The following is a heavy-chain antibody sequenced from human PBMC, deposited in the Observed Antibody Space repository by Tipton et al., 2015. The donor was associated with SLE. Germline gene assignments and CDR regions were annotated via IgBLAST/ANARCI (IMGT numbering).Heavy chain of an antibody. CDR1: GGSISTYY. CDR3: ARSVRGGIAVGDYYYYGMDV. CDR2: IYYSGSTHSGIT. J-gene: IGHJ6*02. D-gene: IGHD6-19*01. Sequence: TLSLTCTVSGGSISTYYWSWIRQPPGKGLDWIGYIYYSGSTHSGITNYNPSLKSRVTISVDTSMNQFSLKLSSVTAADTAVYYCARSVRGGIAVGDYYYYGMDVWGQGSTVTVSS. V-gene: IGHV4-59*08.